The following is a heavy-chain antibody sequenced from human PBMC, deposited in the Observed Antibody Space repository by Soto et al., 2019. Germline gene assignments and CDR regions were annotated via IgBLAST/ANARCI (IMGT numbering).Heavy chain of an antibody. CDR2: ISGGGST. CDR3: AKTESFNGYYNAFDY. D-gene: IGHD3-9*01. J-gene: IGHJ4*02. V-gene: IGHV3-23*01. CDR1: GFSFAGYA. Sequence: PGGSLRLSCAASGFSFAGYAVTWVRQAPGRGLEWVAAISGGGSTYFAASVKGRFTISRDNSLNTVHLQMSSLRDEDTAVYYCAKTESFNGYYNAFDYWGRGTQVTVSS.